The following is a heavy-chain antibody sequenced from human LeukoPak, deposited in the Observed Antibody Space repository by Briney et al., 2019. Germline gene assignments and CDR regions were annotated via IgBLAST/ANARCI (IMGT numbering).Heavy chain of an antibody. CDR1: GFIVSNNY. D-gene: IGHD4-17*01. CDR3: ARADYGDRPPYY. Sequence: GGSLRLSCAASGFIVSNNYMNWVRQAPGKGLEWVSIIYSGGGTYYADSVKGRFTISRDNSKNTLYLQMNSLRADDTAVYYCARADYGDRPPYYWGQGTLVTVSS. V-gene: IGHV3-53*01. J-gene: IGHJ4*02. CDR2: IYSGGGT.